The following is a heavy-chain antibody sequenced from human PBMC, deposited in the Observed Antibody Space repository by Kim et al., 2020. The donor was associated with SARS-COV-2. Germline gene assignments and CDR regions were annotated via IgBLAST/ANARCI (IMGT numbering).Heavy chain of an antibody. J-gene: IGHJ2*01. CDR2: I. V-gene: IGHV3-48*03. Sequence: IHCADSWKRRLPISEDNAKSSLYLQMNSLKAEDTAVYYCARAALSWYFDLWGRGTLVTVPS. D-gene: IGHD3-16*01. CDR3: ARAALSWYFDL.